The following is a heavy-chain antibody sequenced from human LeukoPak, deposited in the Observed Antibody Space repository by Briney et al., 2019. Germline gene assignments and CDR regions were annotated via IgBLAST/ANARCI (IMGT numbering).Heavy chain of an antibody. J-gene: IGHJ4*02. CDR2: INPYSGGT. V-gene: IGHV1-2*04. CDR3: ARGVSIMITWGGSLPNFDY. Sequence: ASVKVSCKASGYTFTGYYIHWVRQAPGQGLEWMGWINPYSGGTTYAQKFQGWVTMTRDTSINTAYMELSNLRSDDRAVYYCARGVSIMITWGGSLPNFDYWGQGTLVTASS. D-gene: IGHD3-16*01. CDR1: GYTFTGYY.